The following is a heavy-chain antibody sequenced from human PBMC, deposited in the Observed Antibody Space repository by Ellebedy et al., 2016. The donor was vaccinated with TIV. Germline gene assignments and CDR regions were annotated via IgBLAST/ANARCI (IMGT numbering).Heavy chain of an antibody. CDR3: TRGGFNFES. CDR2: ISWDGSKT. Sequence: GESLKISCAASGFTFTDYTMHWVRQAPGKGLEWVSLISWDGSKTFYADSVKGRFTISRDNSKNSLFLQMNSLRHEDTALYYCTRGGFNFESWGQGPLVTVSS. J-gene: IGHJ4*02. D-gene: IGHD3-10*01. V-gene: IGHV3-43*01. CDR1: GFTFTDYT.